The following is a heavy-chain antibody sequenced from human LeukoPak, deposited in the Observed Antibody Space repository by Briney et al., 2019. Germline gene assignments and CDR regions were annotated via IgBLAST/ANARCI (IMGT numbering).Heavy chain of an antibody. Sequence: GGSLGLSCAASGFTFNIYAMSWVRLAPGKGLQWVASMCGSAGCTFYADSVKGRFTISRDNSKDTLYLQMNSLRAEDTAIYYCARDRPNYHENNGHYYQRDGDHWGQGTLVTVSS. J-gene: IGHJ5*02. V-gene: IGHV3-23*01. CDR3: ARDRPNYHENNGHYYQRDGDH. CDR2: MCGSAGCT. CDR1: GFTFNIYA. D-gene: IGHD3-10*01.